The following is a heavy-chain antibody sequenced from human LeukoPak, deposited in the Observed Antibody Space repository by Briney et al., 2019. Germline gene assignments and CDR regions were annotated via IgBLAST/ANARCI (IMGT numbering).Heavy chain of an antibody. CDR2: ISTTSSSI. CDR3: AEEADWFGLDY. D-gene: IGHD3/OR15-3a*01. V-gene: IGHV3-21*01. J-gene: IGHJ4*02. CDR1: GFTFSSYT. Sequence: GGSLRLSCVASGFTFSSYTMNWVRQAPGKGLEWISSISTTSSSIHYLDPVRGRFAISRDNAKNSLYLQMNSLRAEGTALYYCAEEADWFGLDYWGQGTLVTVSS.